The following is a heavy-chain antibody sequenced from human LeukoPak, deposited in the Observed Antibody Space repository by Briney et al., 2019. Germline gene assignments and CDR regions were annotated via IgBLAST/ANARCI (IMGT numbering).Heavy chain of an antibody. D-gene: IGHD3-16*01. Sequence: GGSLRLSCAASGFTLSSNYMSWVRQAPGKGLEWVSVIYSGGSTYYADSVKGRFTISRHNSKNTLYLQMNSLRAEDTAVYYCARETAGPWGYHFDYWGQGTLVTVSS. CDR1: GFTLSSNY. V-gene: IGHV3-53*04. J-gene: IGHJ4*02. CDR2: IYSGGST. CDR3: ARETAGPWGYHFDY.